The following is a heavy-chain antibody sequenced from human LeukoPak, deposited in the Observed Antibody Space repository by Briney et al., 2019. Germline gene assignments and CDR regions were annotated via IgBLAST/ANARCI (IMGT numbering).Heavy chain of an antibody. CDR1: GPTFSSYA. CDR3: AKDPPRYSNYANHFGY. Sequence: PGGSRRLSWAVSGPTFSSYAMSWVRQAPGKGLEWVSAISGSGGSTYYADSVKGRFTISRHNSKNTLYLQMKRLGAQDTAVYYCAKDPPRYSNYANHFGYWGQGTLVTVSS. J-gene: IGHJ4*02. V-gene: IGHV3-23*01. CDR2: ISGSGGST. D-gene: IGHD4-11*01.